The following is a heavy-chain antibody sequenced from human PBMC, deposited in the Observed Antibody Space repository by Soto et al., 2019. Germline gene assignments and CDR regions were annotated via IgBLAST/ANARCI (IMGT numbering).Heavy chain of an antibody. CDR2: MNPSTGRT. J-gene: IGHJ4*02. D-gene: IGHD6-19*01. CDR1: GYTFTSYD. V-gene: IGHV1-8*01. CDR3: ARGRLVAGTVDY. Sequence: QVQLVQYGAEVKKPGASVKVSCKASGYTFTSYDIKWVRQATGQGLEWMGWMNPSTGRTGVAQKFQGRVTMISNTSIITAYLELSSLTSEDTAAYYCARGRLVAGTVDYWGQGTLVTVSS.